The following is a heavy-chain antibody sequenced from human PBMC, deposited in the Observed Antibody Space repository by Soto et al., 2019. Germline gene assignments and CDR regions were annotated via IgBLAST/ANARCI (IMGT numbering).Heavy chain of an antibody. CDR3: ATPPAGYYYYGMDV. CDR2: IIRIFGAA. Sequence: QVQLVQSGAEVKKPGSSVKVSCKASGGTFSSYAISWVRQAPGQGLEWMGGIIRIFGAADYAQEFQGMVTITAYESTSTAYMGLSSLRSEDTAVYYCATPPAGYYYYGMDVWGQGTTVTVSS. J-gene: IGHJ6*02. CDR1: GGTFSSYA. V-gene: IGHV1-69*12.